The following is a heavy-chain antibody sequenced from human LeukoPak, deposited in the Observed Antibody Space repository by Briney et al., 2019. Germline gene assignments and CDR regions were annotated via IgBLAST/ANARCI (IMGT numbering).Heavy chain of an antibody. J-gene: IGHJ4*02. CDR3: ARDPSNTSGRNPYSDY. Sequence: ASVKVSCKTSGYSFTRYAIMWVRQAPGQGLEWMGWISTYNGDTNYAQQLQGRVTMTTDTSTSTAYMELGGLTSDDTAVYYCARDPSNTSGRNPYSDYWGQGTLVTVSS. D-gene: IGHD6-19*01. V-gene: IGHV1-18*01. CDR2: ISTYNGDT. CDR1: GYSFTRYA.